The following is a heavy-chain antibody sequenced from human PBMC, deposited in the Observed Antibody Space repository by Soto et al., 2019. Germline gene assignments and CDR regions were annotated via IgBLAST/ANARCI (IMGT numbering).Heavy chain of an antibody. Sequence: GGSLRLCCAVCGFTFSDHQMDWVRQAPGKGLEWVGRSRDKGEAYSTVYAASVEGRFTISRDDSRNSLYLQMNSLKTEDTAVYYCAKGFTMVREPKPFDIWGQGTMVTVSS. D-gene: IGHD3-10*01. V-gene: IGHV3-72*01. J-gene: IGHJ3*02. CDR3: AKGFTMVREPKPFDI. CDR1: GFTFSDHQ. CDR2: SRDKGEAYST.